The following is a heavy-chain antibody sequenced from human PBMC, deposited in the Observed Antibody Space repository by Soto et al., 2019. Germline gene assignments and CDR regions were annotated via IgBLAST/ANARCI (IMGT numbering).Heavy chain of an antibody. J-gene: IGHJ6*02. CDR3: SHMESRVASYGLDV. Sequence: QITLKESGPTLVKPTQTLTLTCTFSGFSLDTSGVGVAWIRQPPGKALEWLTLIYWDDDKRYSPSLRSRLTIPMDTPDNRVVLTMTNMDPVDTATYYCSHMESRVASYGLDVWGQGTTVTVSS. D-gene: IGHD3-3*01. CDR2: IYWDDDK. CDR1: GFSLDTSGVG. V-gene: IGHV2-5*02.